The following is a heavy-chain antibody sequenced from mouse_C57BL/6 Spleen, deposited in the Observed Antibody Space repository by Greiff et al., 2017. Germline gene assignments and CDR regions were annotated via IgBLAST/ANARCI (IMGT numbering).Heavy chain of an antibody. Sequence: VQLQQSGAELARPGASVKMSCKASGYTFTSYTMHWVQQRPGQGLEWIGYINPSSGYTKYNQKFKDKATLTADKSSSTAYMQLSSLTSEDSAVYYCARSGVITTVSMDYWGQGTSVTVSS. J-gene: IGHJ4*01. V-gene: IGHV1-4*01. D-gene: IGHD1-1*01. CDR1: GYTFTSYT. CDR2: INPSSGYT. CDR3: ARSGVITTVSMDY.